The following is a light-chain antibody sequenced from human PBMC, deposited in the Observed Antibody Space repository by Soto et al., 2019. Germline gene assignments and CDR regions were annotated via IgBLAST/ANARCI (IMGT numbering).Light chain of an antibody. CDR2: EGS. J-gene: IGLJ1*01. V-gene: IGLV2-14*02. Sequence: QSALTQPASVSGSPGQSITISCTGTSSDVGSYNLVSWYQQHPGKAPKLMIYEGSKRPSGVSNRFSASKSGLTASLTISGLQAEDEADYYCSSFTTNRFYVFGPGTKVTVL. CDR1: SSDVGSYNL. CDR3: SSFTTNRFYV.